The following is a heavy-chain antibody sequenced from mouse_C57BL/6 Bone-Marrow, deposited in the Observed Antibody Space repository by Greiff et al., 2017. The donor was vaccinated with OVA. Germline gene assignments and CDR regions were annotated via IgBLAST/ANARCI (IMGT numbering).Heavy chain of an antibody. CDR3: ARSGGSSLAY. CDR2: IDPSDSYT. J-gene: IGHJ3*01. Sequence: QVQLQQPGAELVRPGTSVKLSCKASGYTFTSYCMHWVKQRPGQGLEWIGVIDPSDSYTNYNQKFKGKATLTVDTSSSTAYMQLSSLTSEDAAVYYCARSGGSSLAYWGQGTLVTVSA. V-gene: IGHV1-59*01. CDR1: GYTFTSYC. D-gene: IGHD1-1*01.